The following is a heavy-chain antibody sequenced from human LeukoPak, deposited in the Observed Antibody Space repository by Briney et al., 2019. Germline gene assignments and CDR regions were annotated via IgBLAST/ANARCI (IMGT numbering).Heavy chain of an antibody. CDR2: INPNSGGT. J-gene: IGHJ5*02. V-gene: IGHV1-2*02. CDR3: ARDSSSWYPDNWFDP. Sequence: ASVKVSCKASGCTFTGYYMHWVRQAPGQGLEWMGWINPNSGGTNYAQKFQGRVTMTRDTSISTAYMELSRLRSDDTAVYYCARDSSSWYPDNWFDPWGQGTLVTVSS. D-gene: IGHD6-13*01. CDR1: GCTFTGYY.